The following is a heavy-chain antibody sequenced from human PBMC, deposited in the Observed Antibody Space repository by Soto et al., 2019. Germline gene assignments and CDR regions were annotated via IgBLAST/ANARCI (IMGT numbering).Heavy chain of an antibody. J-gene: IGHJ5*02. CDR1: SGSFSDYS. CDR3: ARGDGSSSFLNWFDP. CDR2: ITPSGTT. D-gene: IGHD6-6*01. V-gene: IGHV4-34*01. Sequence: SETLSLTCAVYSGSFSDYSWNWIRQPPGKGLEWIGEITPSGTTNCNPSLKSRVTISVDTSRNQFSLRLSSVTAADTAVYYCARGDGSSSFLNWFDPWGQGTLVTVSS.